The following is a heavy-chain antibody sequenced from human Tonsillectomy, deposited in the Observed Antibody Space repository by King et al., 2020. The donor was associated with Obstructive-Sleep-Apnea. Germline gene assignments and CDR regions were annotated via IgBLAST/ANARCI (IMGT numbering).Heavy chain of an antibody. J-gene: IGHJ4*02. CDR3: AKLVGNTGVDY. CDR2: ISGIGDIT. CDR1: GFTFNSYA. V-gene: IGHV3-23*04. D-gene: IGHD2-8*02. Sequence: VQLVESGGGLVQPGGSLRLSCAASGFTFNSYAMSWVRQAPGKGLDWVSTISGIGDITYYADSVRGRFTISRDNTKKTLSLQMNSLRTEDTAIYYCAKLVGNTGVDYWGQGTLVAVSS.